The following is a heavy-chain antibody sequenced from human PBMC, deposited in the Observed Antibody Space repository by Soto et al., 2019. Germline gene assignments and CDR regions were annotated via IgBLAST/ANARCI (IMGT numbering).Heavy chain of an antibody. CDR1: GFTFSSYW. J-gene: IGHJ4*02. CDR2: INGGGSKT. D-gene: IGHD2-15*01. V-gene: IGHV3-74*01. Sequence: GGSLRLSCAASGFTFSSYWMHWVRQTPEKGLVWVSHINGGGSKTTYADSVKGRFTISRDNAKNTLYLQMNSLRAEDTAIYYCERDDIGWGFDYGGLGTLVTVSS. CDR3: ERDDIGWGFDY.